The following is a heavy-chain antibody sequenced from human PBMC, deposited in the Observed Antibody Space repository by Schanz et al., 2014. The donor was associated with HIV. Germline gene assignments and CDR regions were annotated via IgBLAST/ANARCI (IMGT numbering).Heavy chain of an antibody. CDR3: VRHVNFLKTDF. Sequence: QVHLVQSGAEVRRPGASVKVSCMASGYTFTNYYIHWVRQAPGQGPEWMGWIDCSNGDTYYKKNFRGRVTMTRDTPITTVFMELSGLRSDDTAVYYCVRHVNFLKTDFWGQGTLVTVSS. J-gene: IGHJ4*02. V-gene: IGHV1-2*02. CDR2: IDCSNGDT. CDR1: GYTFTNYY. D-gene: IGHD3-3*01.